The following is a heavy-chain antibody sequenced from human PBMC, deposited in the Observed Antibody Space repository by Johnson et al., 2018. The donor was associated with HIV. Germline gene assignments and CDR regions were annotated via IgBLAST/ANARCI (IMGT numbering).Heavy chain of an antibody. CDR2: IYNDGSRT. D-gene: IGHD2-21*01. Sequence: VQLVESGGGLVQPGGSLRLSCAASGFAFRTYWMVWVRQVPGKRPVWVARIYNDGSRTTYADSVRGRFTISRDHAKYTVDLQMNSRRVEDTAVYYCAKVDCGGDTCAGYDPFDLWGQGTLVTVSS. CDR1: GFAFRTYW. J-gene: IGHJ3*01. CDR3: AKVDCGGDTCAGYDPFDL. V-gene: IGHV3-74*03.